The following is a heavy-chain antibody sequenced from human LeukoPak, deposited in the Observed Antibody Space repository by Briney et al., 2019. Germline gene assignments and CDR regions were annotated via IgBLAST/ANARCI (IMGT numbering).Heavy chain of an antibody. J-gene: IGHJ5*02. V-gene: IGHV1-46*01. Sequence: ASVKVSCKASGYTFTSYYTHWVRQAPGQGLEWMGIINPSGGSTSYAQKFQGRVTMTRDTSTSTVYMELSSLRSEDTAVYYCARNKAARSSQPNWFDPWGQGTLVTVSS. CDR3: ARNKAARSSQPNWFDP. D-gene: IGHD1-26*01. CDR2: INPSGGST. CDR1: GYTFTSYY.